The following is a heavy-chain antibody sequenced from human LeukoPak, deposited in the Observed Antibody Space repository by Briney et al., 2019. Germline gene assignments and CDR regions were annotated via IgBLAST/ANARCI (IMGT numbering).Heavy chain of an antibody. CDR1: GFTFTNFA. Sequence: GGSLRLSCAASGFTFTNFAMHWVRQAPGKGLEWVAVISNDERNKYYADSVKGRFSISRDNSNSMVYLQMTSLRLEDTAVYYCARPSIAAAGGDDYWGQGTLVTVSS. J-gene: IGHJ4*02. D-gene: IGHD6-13*01. CDR2: ISNDERNK. V-gene: IGHV3-30*04. CDR3: ARPSIAAAGGDDY.